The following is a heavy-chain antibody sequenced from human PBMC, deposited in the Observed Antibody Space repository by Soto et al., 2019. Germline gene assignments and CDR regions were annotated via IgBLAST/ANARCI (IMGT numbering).Heavy chain of an antibody. J-gene: IGHJ4*02. CDR3: AREMGSGYVNDY. CDR1: GYTFTSYG. V-gene: IGHV1-18*01. D-gene: IGHD5-12*01. CDR2: TTTYNGNI. Sequence: QVQLVQSADEVKKPGASVKVSCKASGYTFTSYGISWVRKAPGQGLEWIGWTTTYNGNIKYAQKFQGRVTMTTDRSTNTAYLELRSLRSDDTAVFYCAREMGSGYVNDYWGQGSLVTVSS.